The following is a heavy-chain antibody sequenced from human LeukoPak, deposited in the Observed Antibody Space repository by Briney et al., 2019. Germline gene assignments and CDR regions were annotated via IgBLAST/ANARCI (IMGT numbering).Heavy chain of an antibody. J-gene: IGHJ4*02. CDR3: AKTQWPIDY. CDR1: GFTFSSYA. V-gene: IGHV3-23*01. D-gene: IGHD2-8*01. Sequence: GGSLRLSCAASGFTFSSYAMSWVRQAPGKGLEWVSVISGNGVSTHYADSVKGRFTISRDNSKNTLYLQMNSLRAEDTAVYYCAKTQWPIDYWGQGTLVTVSS. CDR2: ISGNGVST.